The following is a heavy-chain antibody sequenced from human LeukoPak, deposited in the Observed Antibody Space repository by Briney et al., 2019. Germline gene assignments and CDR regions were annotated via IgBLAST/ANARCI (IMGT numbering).Heavy chain of an antibody. CDR1: GFTFSSYA. J-gene: IGHJ4*02. D-gene: IGHD6-13*01. Sequence: GGSLRLSCAASGFTFSSYAMSWVRQAPGKGLEWVAVISYDGSNKYYADSVKGRFTISRDNSKNTLYLQMNSLRAEDTAVYYCARDRGAAAGRNYFDYWGQGTLVTVSS. CDR3: ARDRGAAAGRNYFDY. V-gene: IGHV3-30-3*01. CDR2: ISYDGSNK.